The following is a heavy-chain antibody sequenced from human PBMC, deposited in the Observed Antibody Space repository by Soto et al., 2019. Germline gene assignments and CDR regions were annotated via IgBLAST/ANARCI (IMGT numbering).Heavy chain of an antibody. Sequence: SETLSLTCTVSGGSVSSGSYYWSWIRQPPGKGLEWIGYIYYSGSTNYNPSLKSRVTISVDTSKNQFSLKLSSVTAADTAVYYCARGLRRIEDIVVVVAAEHFDYWGQGTLVTVSS. J-gene: IGHJ4*02. D-gene: IGHD2-15*01. CDR2: IYYSGST. V-gene: IGHV4-61*01. CDR3: ARGLRRIEDIVVVVAAEHFDY. CDR1: GGSVSSGSYY.